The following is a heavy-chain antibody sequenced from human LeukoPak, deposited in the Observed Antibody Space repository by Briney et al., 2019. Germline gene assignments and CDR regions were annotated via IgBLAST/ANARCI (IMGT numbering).Heavy chain of an antibody. CDR3: AKVPTPLGGGFDY. V-gene: IGHV3-30*18. CDR2: ISYDGSNK. Sequence: PGRPLRLSCAASGFTFSSYGMHWVRQAPGKGLEWVAVISYDGSNKYYADSVKGRFTISRDNSKNTLYLQMNSLRAEDTAVYYCAKVPTPLGGGFDYWGQGTLVTVSS. J-gene: IGHJ4*02. CDR1: GFTFSSYG. D-gene: IGHD1-26*01.